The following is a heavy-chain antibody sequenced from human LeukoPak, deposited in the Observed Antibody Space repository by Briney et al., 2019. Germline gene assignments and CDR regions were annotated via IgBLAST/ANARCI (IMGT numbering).Heavy chain of an antibody. CDR3: ARDRHRSGWYEVYWFDP. J-gene: IGHJ5*02. V-gene: IGHV1-69*05. D-gene: IGHD6-19*01. Sequence: IFGTSNYPQKFQGRFTITTDESTSTAYMELSSLRSEDTAVYYCARDRHRSGWYEVYWFDPWGQGTLVTVSS. CDR2: IFGTS.